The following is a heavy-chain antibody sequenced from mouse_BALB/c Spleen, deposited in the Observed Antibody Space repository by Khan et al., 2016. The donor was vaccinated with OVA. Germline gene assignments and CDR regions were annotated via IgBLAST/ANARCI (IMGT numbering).Heavy chain of an antibody. CDR3: AKWGTANYYAMDY. D-gene: IGHD1-2*01. V-gene: IGHV2-3*01. CDR2: IWGDGST. CDR1: GFSLTSYG. Sequence: QVQLKESGPGLVAPSQSLSITCTVSGFSLTSYGVNWVRQPPGTGLEWLGVIWGDGSTNYHSTLMSRLSISKDNSQSQVFLKLSSLQTDDTATYYCAKWGTANYYAMDYWGQGTSVTVSS. J-gene: IGHJ4*01.